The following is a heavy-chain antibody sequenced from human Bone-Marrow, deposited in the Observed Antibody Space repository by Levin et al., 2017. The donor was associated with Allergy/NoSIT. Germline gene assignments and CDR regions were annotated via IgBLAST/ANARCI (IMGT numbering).Heavy chain of an antibody. CDR2: ISYDGSNK. Sequence: PGGSLRLSCAASGFTFSSYGMHWVRQAPGKGLEWVAVISYDGSNKYYADSVKGRFTISRDNSKNTLYLQMNSLRAEDTAVYYCAKDPLFQGSSWPPTGAERGVYGMDVWGQGTTVTVSS. V-gene: IGHV3-30*18. CDR1: GFTFSSYG. D-gene: IGHD5-18*01. J-gene: IGHJ6*02. CDR3: AKDPLFQGSSWPPTGAERGVYGMDV.